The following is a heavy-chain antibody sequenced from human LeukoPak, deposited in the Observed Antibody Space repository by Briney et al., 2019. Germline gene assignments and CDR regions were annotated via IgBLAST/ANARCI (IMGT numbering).Heavy chain of an antibody. J-gene: IGHJ6*02. CDR3: ARTYYDILTGYFSQYYYYGMDV. Sequence: GGSLGLSCAASGFTFSSYGMHWVRQAPGKGLEWVAVISYDGSNKYYADSVKGRFTISRDNSKNTLYLQMNSLRAEDTAVYYCARTYYDILTGYFSQYYYYGMDVWGQGTTVTVSS. V-gene: IGHV3-30*03. CDR2: ISYDGSNK. D-gene: IGHD3-9*01. CDR1: GFTFSSYG.